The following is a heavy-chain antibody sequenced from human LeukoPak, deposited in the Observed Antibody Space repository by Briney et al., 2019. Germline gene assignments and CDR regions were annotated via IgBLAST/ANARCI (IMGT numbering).Heavy chain of an antibody. D-gene: IGHD6-6*01. CDR1: GGSFSGYY. J-gene: IGHJ4*02. V-gene: IGHV4-34*01. CDR2: INHSGST. CDR3: ARASPGGSSSYY. Sequence: KPSETLSLTCAVYGGSFSGYYWSWIRQPPRKGLEWIGEINHSGSTNYNPSLKSRVTISVDTSKNQFSLKLNSVTAADTAVYYCARASPGGSSSYYWGQGTLVTVSS.